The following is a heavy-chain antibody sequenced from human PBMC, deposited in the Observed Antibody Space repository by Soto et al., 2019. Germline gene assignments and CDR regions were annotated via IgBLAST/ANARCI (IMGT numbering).Heavy chain of an antibody. D-gene: IGHD3-22*01. Sequence: SDTLSLTCTVSGSSIISHYWSWLRQPPGKGLEWIGCISHSGNTNYNPSLKSRVTISVDTSKNHFSLKLSSVTAADTAMYYCARQNYYNTTGYYYAFDYWGQGALVTVS. J-gene: IGHJ4*02. CDR2: ISHSGNT. CDR3: ARQNYYNTTGYYYAFDY. V-gene: IGHV4-59*11. CDR1: GSSIISHY.